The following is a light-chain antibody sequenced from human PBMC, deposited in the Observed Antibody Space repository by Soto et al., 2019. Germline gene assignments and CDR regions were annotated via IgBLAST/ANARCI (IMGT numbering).Light chain of an antibody. CDR3: QQLDSMPIT. Sequence: IQLSQSPSSLSASVGDRVTITCRASQGINSFLAWYQQKPGKAPKLLIYAASTLQSGVPSRFSGSGSGTDFVLTISSLQPEDSATYYCQQLDSMPITFGQGTRLEIK. V-gene: IGKV1-9*01. J-gene: IGKJ5*01. CDR2: AAS. CDR1: QGINSF.